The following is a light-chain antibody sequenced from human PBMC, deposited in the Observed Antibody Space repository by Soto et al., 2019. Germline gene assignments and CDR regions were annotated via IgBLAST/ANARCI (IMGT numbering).Light chain of an antibody. CDR1: QSVSSSY. Sequence: EIVLTQSPGTLSLSPGERATLSSRASQSVSSSYLAWYQQKPGQAPRLLMYGASSRATGIPDRFSGSGSGTDFTLTISRLEPEDFAVYYCQQYGSPGTFGGGTKVEIK. CDR2: GAS. CDR3: QQYGSPGT. J-gene: IGKJ4*01. V-gene: IGKV3-20*01.